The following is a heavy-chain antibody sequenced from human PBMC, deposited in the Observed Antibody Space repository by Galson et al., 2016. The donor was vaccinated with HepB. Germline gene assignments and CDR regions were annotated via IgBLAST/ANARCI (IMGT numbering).Heavy chain of an antibody. CDR2: INSDGSST. CDR3: TRVHREGIAAAGLEI. V-gene: IGHV3-74*01. Sequence: SLRLSCAASGFPFSHYWMHWVRQAPGKGPVWVSRINSDGSSTTYADSVKGRFTISRDNAKNTLYLQMNSLRAEDTALYYCTRVHREGIAAAGLEIWGQVTQVIVSS. J-gene: IGHJ4*02. D-gene: IGHD6-13*01. CDR1: GFPFSHYW.